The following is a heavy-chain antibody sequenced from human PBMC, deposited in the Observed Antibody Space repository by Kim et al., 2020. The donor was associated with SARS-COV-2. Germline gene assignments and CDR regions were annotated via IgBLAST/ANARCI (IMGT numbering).Heavy chain of an antibody. CDR3: ARGFLVSSSSWYVDY. Sequence: PSLKSRVTISVDTSKNQFSLKLSSVTAADTAVYYCARGFLVSSSSWYVDYWGQGNLVTVSS. D-gene: IGHD6-13*01. V-gene: IGHV4-34*01. J-gene: IGHJ4*02.